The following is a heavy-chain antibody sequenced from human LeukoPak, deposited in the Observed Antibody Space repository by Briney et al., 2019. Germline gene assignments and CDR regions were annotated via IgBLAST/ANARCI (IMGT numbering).Heavy chain of an antibody. J-gene: IGHJ4*02. Sequence: ASVKVSCKASGYTFTSYGISWVRQAPGQGLEWMGWISAYNGNTNYAQKLQGRVTMTTDTSTSTAYMELRSLRSDDTVVYYCARDLAVRGVPREVDYWGQGTLVTVSS. D-gene: IGHD3-10*01. V-gene: IGHV1-18*01. CDR1: GYTFTSYG. CDR3: ARDLAVRGVPREVDY. CDR2: ISAYNGNT.